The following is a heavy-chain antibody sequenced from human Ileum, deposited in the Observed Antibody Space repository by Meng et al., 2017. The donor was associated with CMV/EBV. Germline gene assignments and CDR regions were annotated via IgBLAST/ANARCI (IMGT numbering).Heavy chain of an antibody. CDR3: ARQRDMIRGVPQFDP. D-gene: IGHD3-10*01. J-gene: IGHJ5*02. CDR1: GYTFTGHY. CDR2: INPNSGAT. V-gene: IGHV1-2*02. Sequence: SGYTFTGHYIHWVRQAPGQGLEWMGWINPNSGATDYAQKFQGRVTMTRAPSISTAYMELSRLRSDDTAVYYCARQRDMIRGVPQFDPWGQGTLVTVSS.